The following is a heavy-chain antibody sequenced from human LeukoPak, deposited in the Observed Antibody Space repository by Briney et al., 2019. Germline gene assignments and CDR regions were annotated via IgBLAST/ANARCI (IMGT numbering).Heavy chain of an antibody. D-gene: IGHD3-22*01. CDR1: GGTFSSYA. CDR2: IIPIFGTA. CDR3: ATQKDTYYYDSSGYSPRDY. V-gene: IGHV1-69*05. Sequence: SVKVSCKASGGTFSSYAISWVRHAPGQGVEWMGRIIPIFGTANYAQKFQGRVTITTDESTSTAYMELSSLSSEDTAVYYCATQKDTYYYDSSGYSPRDYWGQGTVVTVSS. J-gene: IGHJ4*02.